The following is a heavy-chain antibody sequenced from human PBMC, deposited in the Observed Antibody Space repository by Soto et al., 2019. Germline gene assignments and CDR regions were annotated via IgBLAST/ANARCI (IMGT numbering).Heavy chain of an antibody. CDR1: GGSFSGYY. D-gene: IGHD1-20*01. CDR2: INHSGST. J-gene: IGHJ5*02. V-gene: IGHV4-34*01. CDR3: ASAGGRITGQHPENWFDP. Sequence: QVQLQQWGAGLLKPSETLSLTCAVYGGSFSGYYWSWIRQPPVKGLEWIGEINHSGSTNYNPSLKSRVTISVDTSKNQFSLKLSSVTAADTAVYYCASAGGRITGQHPENWFDPWGPGTLVTVSS.